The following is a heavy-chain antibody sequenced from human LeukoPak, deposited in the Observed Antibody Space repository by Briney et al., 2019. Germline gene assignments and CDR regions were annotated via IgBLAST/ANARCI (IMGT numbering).Heavy chain of an antibody. J-gene: IGHJ4*02. CDR2: IYPGNSET. CDR3: ARDAGGYPDY. Sequence: GESLKISCKGAGYSFTDYWIGWMRRMPGKDLEWLGTIYPGNSETRYRPSLQGQVTISADKSITTAYLQWSNLKASDTAMYFCARDAGGYPDYWGQGTLVTVSS. V-gene: IGHV5-51*01. CDR1: GYSFTDYW. D-gene: IGHD2-8*02.